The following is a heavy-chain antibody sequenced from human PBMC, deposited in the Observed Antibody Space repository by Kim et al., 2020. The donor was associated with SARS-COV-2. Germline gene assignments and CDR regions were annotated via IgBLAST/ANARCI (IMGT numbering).Heavy chain of an antibody. Sequence: STNYNPTLKSRVTISVDASNNQYCLKLSSVTAADTAVYYCARGQQGWFSYWGRGTLVTVSS. J-gene: IGHJ4*02. D-gene: IGHD6-19*01. CDR3: ARGQQGWFSY. V-gene: IGHV4-59*09. CDR2: ST.